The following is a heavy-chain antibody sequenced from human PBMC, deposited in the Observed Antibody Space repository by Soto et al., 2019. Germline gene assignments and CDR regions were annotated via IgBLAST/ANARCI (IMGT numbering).Heavy chain of an antibody. CDR2: IKEDGSEK. D-gene: IGHD3-22*01. CDR3: GTHSRSRPLY. Sequence: GGSLRLSCAASGFTFSSYWMSWVRQAPGKGLEWVANIKEDGSEKSYVDSVKGRFTISRDNAKNSLFLQMTSLRVEDTAVYYCGTHSRSRPLYWGQGTLFTVSS. V-gene: IGHV3-7*01. CDR1: GFTFSSYW. J-gene: IGHJ1*01.